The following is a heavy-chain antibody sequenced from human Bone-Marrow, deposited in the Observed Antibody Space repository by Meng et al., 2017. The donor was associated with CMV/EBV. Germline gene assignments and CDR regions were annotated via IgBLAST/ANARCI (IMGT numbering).Heavy chain of an antibody. D-gene: IGHD1-26*01. J-gene: IGHJ4*02. V-gene: IGHV3-23*01. Sequence: GESLKISCAASGFTFSDYYMNWVRQAPGKGLEWVSTISGSGGDTYYADSVKGRFTISRDNSKNTLYLQMNSLRAEDAAVYYCANLRSAVGATRDDYWGQGTLVTVSS. CDR1: GFTFSDYY. CDR2: ISGSGGDT. CDR3: ANLRSAVGATRDDY.